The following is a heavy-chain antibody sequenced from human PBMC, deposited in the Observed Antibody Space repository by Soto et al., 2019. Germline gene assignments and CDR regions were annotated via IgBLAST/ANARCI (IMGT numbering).Heavy chain of an antibody. V-gene: IGHV1-69*01. CDR3: AGGSGQWELLYVAP. D-gene: IGHD1-26*01. Sequence: QVQLVQSGDEVKKPGSSVKVSCKASGGTFSSYAISWVRQAPGQGLEWMGGIIPILGTANYAQKFPGRVTVAADESTSTAYTELGSLRSEDTPVYYGAGGSGQWELLYVAPWGQGALVTDS. CDR1: GGTFSSYA. J-gene: IGHJ5*02. CDR2: IIPILGTA.